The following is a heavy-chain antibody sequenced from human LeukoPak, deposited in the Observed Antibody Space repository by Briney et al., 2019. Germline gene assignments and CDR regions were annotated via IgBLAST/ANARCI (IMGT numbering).Heavy chain of an antibody. Sequence: SETLSLTCAVYGGSFSTYYWSWIRQPPGKGLEWIGEINHSGSTNYNPSLKSRVTISVDTSKNQFSLKLSSVTAADTAVYYCARGAVYCSGGSCYSAYYYYYYYMDVWGKGTTVTVSS. J-gene: IGHJ6*03. D-gene: IGHD2-15*01. CDR1: GGSFSTYY. V-gene: IGHV4-34*01. CDR2: INHSGST. CDR3: ARGAVYCSGGSCYSAYYYYYYYMDV.